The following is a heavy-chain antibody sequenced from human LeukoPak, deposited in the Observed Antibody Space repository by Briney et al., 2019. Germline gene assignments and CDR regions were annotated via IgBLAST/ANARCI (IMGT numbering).Heavy chain of an antibody. V-gene: IGHV4-34*01. CDR2: IYHSGST. CDR1: GGSFSGYY. Sequence: SGTLSLTCAVYGGSFSGYYWGWIRQPPGKGLEWIGSIYHSGSTYYNPSLKSRVTISVDTSKNQFSLKLSSVIASDTAVYYCATDPTGIVGATVGYWGQGTLVTVSS. CDR3: ATDPTGIVGATVGY. D-gene: IGHD1-26*01. J-gene: IGHJ4*02.